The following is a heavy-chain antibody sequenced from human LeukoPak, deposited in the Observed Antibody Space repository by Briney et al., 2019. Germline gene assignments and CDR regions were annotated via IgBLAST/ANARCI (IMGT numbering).Heavy chain of an antibody. D-gene: IGHD1-14*01. J-gene: IGHJ4*02. V-gene: IGHV4-59*08. CDR3: ARHGTISSESYFDY. CDR2: IHNSGTT. Sequence: SETLSLTCSVAGGSVSSYYWGWIRQSPGKGLEWVGYIHNSGTTNYNPSLKSRVTGFVDTSKNQVSLRLSSVTAADTAVYNCARHGTISSESYFDYWGQGALVTVPS. CDR1: GGSVSSYY.